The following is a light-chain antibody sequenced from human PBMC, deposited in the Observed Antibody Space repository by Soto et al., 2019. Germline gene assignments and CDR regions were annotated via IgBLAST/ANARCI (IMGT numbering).Light chain of an antibody. CDR2: DDD. V-gene: IGLV3-21*02. CDR1: NFGSKS. Sequence: SYELTQPPSVSVAPGQTARITCGGNNFGSKSVYWYQQKPGRAPVLVVYDDDDRPSGIPERFSGSNSGIMATLTISRVEAGDEADYFCQVWGSISEHVVFGGGTKVTVL. J-gene: IGLJ2*01. CDR3: QVWGSISEHVV.